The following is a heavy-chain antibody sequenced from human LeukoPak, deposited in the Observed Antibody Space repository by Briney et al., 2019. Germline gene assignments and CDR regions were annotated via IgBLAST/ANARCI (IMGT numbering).Heavy chain of an antibody. CDR1: GFIFSNYA. V-gene: IGHV3-23*01. D-gene: IGHD7-27*01. CDR3: ARLGPVNKDHYIDV. CDR2: ISGSGGST. Sequence: GGSLRLSCAASGFIFSNYAMSWVRQAPGKGLEWVSGISGSGGSTVYADSVKGRFTISRDNADNSLYLQMNSLGAEDTAVYFCARLGPVNKDHYIDVGGKGTTVTISS. J-gene: IGHJ6*03.